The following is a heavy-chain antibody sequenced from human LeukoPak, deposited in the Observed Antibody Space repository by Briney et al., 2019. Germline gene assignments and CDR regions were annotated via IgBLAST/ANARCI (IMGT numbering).Heavy chain of an antibody. Sequence: ASVKVSCMASGYTFTSYYMHWVRPAPGQGLEWMGIINPSGGSTSYAQKFQGRVTMTRDMSTSTVYMELSSLRSEDTAVYYCAKDSAKKYDDYWGQGTLVTVSS. J-gene: IGHJ4*02. V-gene: IGHV1-46*01. D-gene: IGHD2/OR15-2a*01. CDR3: AKDSAKKYDDY. CDR1: GYTFTSYY. CDR2: INPSGGST.